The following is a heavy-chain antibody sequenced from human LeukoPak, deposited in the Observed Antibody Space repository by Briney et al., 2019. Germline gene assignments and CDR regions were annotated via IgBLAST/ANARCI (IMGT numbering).Heavy chain of an antibody. CDR1: GFTFSTYS. V-gene: IGHV3-23*01. Sequence: GGSLRLSCAASGFTFSTYSMSWVRQAPGKGLEWVSTITAGGGNKDYADSVKGRFTISRDNSKNTVYLQMNSLRAEDTAVYYCAKDSPGFGIVFDSWDQGTLVTVSS. D-gene: IGHD3-16*01. CDR3: AKDSPGFGIVFDS. J-gene: IGHJ4*02. CDR2: ITAGGGNK.